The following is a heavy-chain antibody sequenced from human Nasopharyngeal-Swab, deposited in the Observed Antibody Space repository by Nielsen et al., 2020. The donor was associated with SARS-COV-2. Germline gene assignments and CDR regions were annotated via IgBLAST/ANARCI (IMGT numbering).Heavy chain of an antibody. V-gene: IGHV4-39*07. D-gene: IGHD3-10*01. CDR3: ARYGFTLETLDY. Sequence: GSLRLSCTVSGGSISSSSYYWGWIRQPPGKGLEWIGSIYYSGSTYYNPSLKSRVTISVDTSKNQFSLKLSSVTAADTAVYYCARYGFTLETLDYWGQGTLVTVSS. CDR1: GGSISSSSYY. J-gene: IGHJ4*02. CDR2: IYYSGST.